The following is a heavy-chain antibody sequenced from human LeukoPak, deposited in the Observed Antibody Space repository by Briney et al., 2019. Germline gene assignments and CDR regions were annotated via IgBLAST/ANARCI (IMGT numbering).Heavy chain of an antibody. D-gene: IGHD6-19*01. CDR1: GFTVSSNY. V-gene: IGHV4-31*02. CDR3: ARAALYSSGWYWDY. CDR2: IYYSGST. Sequence: LRLSCAASGFTVSSNYMSWIRQHPGKGLEWIGYIYYSGSTYYNPSLKSRVTISVDTSKNQFSLKLSSVTAADTAVYYCARAALYSSGWYWDYWGQGTLVTVSS. J-gene: IGHJ4*02.